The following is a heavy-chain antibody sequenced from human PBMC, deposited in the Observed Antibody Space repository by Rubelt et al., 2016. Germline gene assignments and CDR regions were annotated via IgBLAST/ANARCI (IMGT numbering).Heavy chain of an antibody. J-gene: IGHJ4*02. D-gene: IGHD3-3*01. Sequence: QVQLVESGGGVVQPGRSLRLSCVASGFTFSTYAMHWVRQAPGKGLEWVAVFVKGRFTISRDNSKNTRYLQMNILRAEDTGVDYCAREVSITIFGVATRVGYWGQGTLVTVSS. V-gene: IGHV3-30*04. CDR1: GFTFSTYA. CDR3: AREVSITIFGVATRVGY.